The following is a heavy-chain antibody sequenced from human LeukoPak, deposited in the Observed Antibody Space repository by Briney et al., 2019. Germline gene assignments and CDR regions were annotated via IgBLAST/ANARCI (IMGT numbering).Heavy chain of an antibody. V-gene: IGHV3-30*02. CDR3: ARDQAGSGHYADY. J-gene: IGHJ4*02. Sequence: GSLRLSCAASGFTFSNYAMHWVRQAPGKGLEWLAYIRYDGSSKYYADFVKGRFTISRDYSKNTLYLHMNSLRAEDTAVYYCARDQAGSGHYADYWGQGTLVTVSS. CDR2: IRYDGSSK. D-gene: IGHD3-10*01. CDR1: GFTFSNYA.